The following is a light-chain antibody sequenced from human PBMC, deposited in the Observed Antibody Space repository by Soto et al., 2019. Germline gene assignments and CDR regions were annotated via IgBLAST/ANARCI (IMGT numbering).Light chain of an antibody. CDR3: TSYVGNDIWV. V-gene: IGLV2-8*01. Sequence: QSALTQPPSASGSPGQSVTISCSGTSSDVGAYKYVSWYQQYPGKATKLMIYEVTQRPSGVPDRFSGSKSGNTASLTVSGLQAEEEADYYCTSYVGNDIWVFGGGTKLTVL. CDR1: SSDVGAYKY. J-gene: IGLJ3*02. CDR2: EVT.